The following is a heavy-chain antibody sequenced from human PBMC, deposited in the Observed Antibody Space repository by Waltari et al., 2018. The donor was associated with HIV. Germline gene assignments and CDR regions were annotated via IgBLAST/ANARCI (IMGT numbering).Heavy chain of an antibody. CDR3: ARDVQGYCAGERCFYGMDV. CDR1: GFTVRNYG. Sequence: QVQLVESGGGVVQPWRSLRLLCADSGFTVRNYGWHLVHQAPGKGVEGVAVVWQEGSNKYYGDSVKGRFTISRDNSKNTLELQMNSLRAEDTAVYYCARDVQGYCAGERCFYGMDVWGQGTTVTVSS. J-gene: IGHJ6*02. V-gene: IGHV3-33*08. CDR2: VWQEGSNK. D-gene: IGHD2-8*02.